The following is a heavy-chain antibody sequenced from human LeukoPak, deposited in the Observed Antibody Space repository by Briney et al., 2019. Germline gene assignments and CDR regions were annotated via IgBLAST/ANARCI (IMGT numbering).Heavy chain of an antibody. V-gene: IGHV1-2*02. CDR2: INPKSGGT. CDR3: ARDSGLGPTWHPFDH. D-gene: IGHD1-26*01. CDR1: GYNFTDYY. J-gene: IGHJ4*02. Sequence: SVKVSCKASGYNFTDYYIHWVRQAPGQGLEWMGWINPKSGGTNYAQKFRGRVTMTRDTSISTAYMELSGLRSDDTAVYYCARDSGLGPTWHPFDHWGQGTPVTVSS.